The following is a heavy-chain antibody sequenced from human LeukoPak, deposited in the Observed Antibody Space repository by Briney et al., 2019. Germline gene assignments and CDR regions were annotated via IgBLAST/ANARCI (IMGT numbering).Heavy chain of an antibody. D-gene: IGHD6-13*01. CDR2: ISSSSSYI. CDR3: ARGLRSTGYSSSWYVIGC. Sequence: PGGSLRLSCAASGFTFSSYSMNWVRHAPAEGLEWVSSISSSSSYIYYTDSVKGRCTISRDNDKNSLYLQMNSLRAEDTAVYYCARGLRSTGYSSSWYVIGCWGQGTLVTVSS. CDR1: GFTFSSYS. J-gene: IGHJ4*02. V-gene: IGHV3-21*01.